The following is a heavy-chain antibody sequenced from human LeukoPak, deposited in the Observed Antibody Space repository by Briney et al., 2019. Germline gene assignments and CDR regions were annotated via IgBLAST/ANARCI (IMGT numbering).Heavy chain of an antibody. CDR3: AKGKYSSGGVPDY. J-gene: IGHJ4*02. CDR2: ISGGGEST. D-gene: IGHD6-19*01. CDR1: EFTFSSHA. Sequence: PGGSLRLSCVASEFTFSSHAMNWVRQAPGKGLEWVSSISGGGESTYYADSVKGRFPVSRDNSKNTLYLQINSLRGEDTAVYYCAKGKYSSGGVPDYWGQGTLVTVSS. V-gene: IGHV3-23*01.